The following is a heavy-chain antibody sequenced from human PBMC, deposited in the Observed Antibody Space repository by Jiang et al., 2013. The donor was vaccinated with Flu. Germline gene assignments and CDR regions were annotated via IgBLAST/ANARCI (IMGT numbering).Heavy chain of an antibody. Sequence: PGLVKPSQTLSLTCTVSGGSISSGGYYWSWIRQPPGKGLEWIGYIYYSGSTNYNPSLKSRVTISVDTSKNQFSLKLSSVTAADTAVYYCARGQGTTRVSYYGMDVWGQGTTVTVSS. D-gene: IGHD5/OR15-5a*01. CDR1: GGSISSGGYY. J-gene: IGHJ6*02. CDR2: IYYSGST. CDR3: ARGQGTTRVSYYGMDV. V-gene: IGHV4-61*08.